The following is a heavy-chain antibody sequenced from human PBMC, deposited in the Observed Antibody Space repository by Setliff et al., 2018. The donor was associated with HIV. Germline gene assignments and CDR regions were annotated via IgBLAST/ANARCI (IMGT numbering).Heavy chain of an antibody. Sequence: GGSLRLSCAASGFTFSDYYMSWIRQAPGKGLEWVSYISSTGTTFYYADSVKGRFSISRDNAKNSLYLQMNSLRAEDTAVYYCARDQTYSTTWHAHDYWGQGTLVTVSS. CDR2: ISSTGTTF. CDR1: GFTFSDYY. V-gene: IGHV3-11*04. D-gene: IGHD6-13*01. J-gene: IGHJ4*02. CDR3: ARDQTYSTTWHAHDY.